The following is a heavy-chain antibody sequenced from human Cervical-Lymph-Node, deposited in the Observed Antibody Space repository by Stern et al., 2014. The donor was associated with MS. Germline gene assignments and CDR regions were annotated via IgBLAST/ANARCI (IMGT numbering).Heavy chain of an antibody. CDR1: GGTLISYP. V-gene: IGHV1-69*01. CDR3: ARHLGSHESGWFDP. Sequence: DQLVESGAEVKKPGSSVKVSCQASGGTLISYPISWVRQAPGQGLEWLGGIMPILGTSNYSSEFQGRVTITADESTTTIYMELRSLKSEDTAVYYCARHLGSHESGWFDPWGQGTLVTVSS. J-gene: IGHJ5*02. CDR2: IMPILGTS. D-gene: IGHD1-26*01.